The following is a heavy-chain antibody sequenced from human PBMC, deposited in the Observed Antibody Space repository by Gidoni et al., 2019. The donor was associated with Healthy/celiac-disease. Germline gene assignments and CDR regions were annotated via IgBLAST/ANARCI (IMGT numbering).Heavy chain of an antibody. Sequence: QVQLVESGGGVGQPGRPLGLPCTASGFTCRSRARPWVRKAQGKGLAWEAFISYDESNKYYADSVEGRVSISRDNSTNTLSLQLNSLRAEDTAVYYCARQPQPPTDGSGPSSAVGVGGLTAFDIWGQGTMVTVSS. CDR2: ISYDESNK. CDR3: ARQPQPPTDGSGPSSAVGVGGLTAFDI. CDR1: GFTCRSRA. D-gene: IGHD3-10*01. V-gene: IGHV3-30*04. J-gene: IGHJ3*02.